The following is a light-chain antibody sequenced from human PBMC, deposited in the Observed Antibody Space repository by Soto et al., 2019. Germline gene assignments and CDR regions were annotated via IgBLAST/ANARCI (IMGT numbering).Light chain of an antibody. J-gene: IGKJ5*01. CDR2: TAS. CDR3: QQAASLPIT. Sequence: DIQMTQSPSSVSASVGDRVTITCRASQGVSTWLAWYQQKPGKAPNLLIYTASSLQSGVPSGFSGSGSGTGFTLTIKGLQPEDFATYYCQQAASLPITFGQGTRLEMK. CDR1: QGVSTW. V-gene: IGKV1-12*01.